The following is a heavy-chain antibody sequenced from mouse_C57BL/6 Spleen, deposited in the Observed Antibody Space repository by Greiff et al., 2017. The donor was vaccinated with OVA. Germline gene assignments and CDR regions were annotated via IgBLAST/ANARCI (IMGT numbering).Heavy chain of an antibody. Sequence: VKVVESGPELVKPGASVKISCKASGYAFSSSWMNWVKQRPGKGLEWIGRIYPGDGDTNYNGKFKGKATLTADKSSSTAYMQLSSLTSEDSAVYFCAGYYDYDDWYFDVWGTGTTVTVSS. V-gene: IGHV1-82*01. CDR2: IYPGDGDT. CDR3: AGYYDYDDWYFDV. D-gene: IGHD2-4*01. J-gene: IGHJ1*03. CDR1: GYAFSSSW.